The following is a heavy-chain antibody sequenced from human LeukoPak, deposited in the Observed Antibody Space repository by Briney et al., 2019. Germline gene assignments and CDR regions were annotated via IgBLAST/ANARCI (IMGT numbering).Heavy chain of an antibody. Sequence: GGSLRLSCAASGFTFSSYAMSWVRQAPGKGLEWVSAISGSGGSTYYADSVKGRFTISRDNSKNTLYLQMNSLRAEDTAVYYCAKDFAWIQLWLGDYWGQGTLVIVSS. CDR3: AKDFAWIQLWLGDY. CDR1: GFTFSSYA. D-gene: IGHD5-18*01. J-gene: IGHJ4*02. V-gene: IGHV3-23*01. CDR2: ISGSGGST.